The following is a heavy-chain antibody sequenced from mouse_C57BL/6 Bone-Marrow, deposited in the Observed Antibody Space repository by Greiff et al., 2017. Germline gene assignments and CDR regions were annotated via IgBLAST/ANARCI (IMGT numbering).Heavy chain of an antibody. D-gene: IGHD2-5*01. CDR3: ERPPSKGYYFDY. Sequence: EVLLVESGGGLVQPGASLKLSCESNEYEFPSHDMSWVRKTPEKRLELVAAINSDGGSTYYPDTMERRFIISRDNTKKTSYMQMSSLRSEDTALYYCERPPSKGYYFDYWGQGTTLTVSS. CDR2: INSDGGST. V-gene: IGHV5-2*01. CDR1: EYEFPSHD. J-gene: IGHJ2*01.